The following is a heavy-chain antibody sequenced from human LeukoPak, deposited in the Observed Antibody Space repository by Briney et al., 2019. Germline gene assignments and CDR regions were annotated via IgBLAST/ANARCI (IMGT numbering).Heavy chain of an antibody. CDR3: ATAPQLFCSGDCYSFDH. V-gene: IGHV3-30*04. Sequence: GGSLRLSCAASGFTFSDYPMHWVRQAPGKGLEWVAVISYDGSDKYYADSMKGRFTISRDNSQNTLYLQMNSLRAEDTAVYYCATAPQLFCSGDCYSFDHWGQGTLVSVSS. J-gene: IGHJ4*02. D-gene: IGHD2-21*02. CDR1: GFTFSDYP. CDR2: ISYDGSDK.